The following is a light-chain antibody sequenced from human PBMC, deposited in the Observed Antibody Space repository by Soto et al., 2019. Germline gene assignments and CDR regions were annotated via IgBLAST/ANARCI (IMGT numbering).Light chain of an antibody. J-gene: IGKJ2*01. CDR3: QQYNNWPYT. V-gene: IGKV3-15*01. Sequence: EIVLTHSPAHLSESPGERATLSGRASQSVGSNLASYQKRPGQPPRLLIYDAYTRATDIPARFSGGASGTEFTLTISSLQSEDVAVYYCQQYNNWPYTFGQGTKLQIK. CDR2: DAY. CDR1: QSVGSN.